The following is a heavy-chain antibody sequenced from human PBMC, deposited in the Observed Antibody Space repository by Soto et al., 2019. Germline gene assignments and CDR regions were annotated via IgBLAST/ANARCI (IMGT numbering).Heavy chain of an antibody. CDR3: AREPPYSGSYDRGFDY. V-gene: IGHV1-69*04. CDR1: GGTFSIYT. J-gene: IGHJ4*02. D-gene: IGHD1-26*01. Sequence: EASVKVSCKASGGTFSIYTISWVRQAPGQGLEWMGRIIPILGIANYAQKFQGRVTITADKSTSTAYMELSSLRSEDTAVYYCAREPPYSGSYDRGFDYWGQGTLVTVSS. CDR2: IIPILGIA.